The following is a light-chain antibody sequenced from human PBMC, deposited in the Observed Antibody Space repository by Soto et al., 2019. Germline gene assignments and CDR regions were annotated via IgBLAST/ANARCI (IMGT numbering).Light chain of an antibody. CDR3: KQRSNWPPLT. Sequence: EIVLTQSPATLSLSPGERATLSCRASQSVSSYLAWYQQKPGQAPRRLIYDASNRATGIPARFSGSGSGTDFTLTISSLEPEDFAVYYCKQRSNWPPLTFGGGTKLEIK. CDR1: QSVSSY. CDR2: DAS. J-gene: IGKJ4*01. V-gene: IGKV3-11*01.